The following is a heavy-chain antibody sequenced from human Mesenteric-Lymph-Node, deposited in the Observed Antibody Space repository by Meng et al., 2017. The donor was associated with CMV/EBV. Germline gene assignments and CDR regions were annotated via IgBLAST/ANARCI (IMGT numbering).Heavy chain of an antibody. CDR2: IRNKAYGGTT. CDR3: TRHFKYYFDY. J-gene: IGHJ4*02. Sequence: GESLKISCTTSGFNFGEYAMSWVRQAPGKGLEWVGFIRNKAYGGTTEYAASVKGRFTISRDDSRSIAYLQMDSLKTEDTAVYYCTRHFKYYFDYWGQGTLVTVSS. CDR1: GFNFGEYA. V-gene: IGHV3-49*04.